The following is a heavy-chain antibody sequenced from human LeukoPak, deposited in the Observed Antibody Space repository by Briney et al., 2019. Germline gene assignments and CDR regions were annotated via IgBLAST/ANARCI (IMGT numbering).Heavy chain of an antibody. CDR3: ARDNTSGYYDSSGYSPADY. V-gene: IGHV1-18*01. D-gene: IGHD3-22*01. CDR2: TSAYNGNT. Sequence: ASVKLSCKASGYTFTSYGISWVRHGPGQGLEWMGWTSAYNGNTNYAQKLQGRVTMTTDTSTSTDYMELRSLRSDDTAVYYCARDNTSGYYDSSGYSPADYWGQGTLVTVSS. CDR1: GYTFTSYG. J-gene: IGHJ4*02.